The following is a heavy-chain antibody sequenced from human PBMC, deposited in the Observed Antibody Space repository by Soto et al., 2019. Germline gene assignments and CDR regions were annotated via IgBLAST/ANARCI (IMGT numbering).Heavy chain of an antibody. Sequence: GASVKVSCKASGYTFTGYYMHWVRQAPGQGLEWMGWINPNSGGTNYAQKFQGRVTMTRDTSISTAYMELSRLGSDDTAVYYCARAGYSYGYDYYYYYGMDVWGQGTTVTVSS. CDR2: INPNSGGT. CDR3: ARAGYSYGYDYYYYYGMDV. V-gene: IGHV1-2*02. D-gene: IGHD5-18*01. J-gene: IGHJ6*02. CDR1: GYTFTGYY.